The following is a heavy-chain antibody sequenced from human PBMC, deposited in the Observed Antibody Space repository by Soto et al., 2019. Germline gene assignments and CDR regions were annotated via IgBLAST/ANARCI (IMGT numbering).Heavy chain of an antibody. CDR1: GFTFSSYS. Sequence: EVQLVESGGGLVKPGGSLRLSCAASGFTFSSYSMNWVRQAPGKGLEWVSSISSSSSYIYYADSVKGRFTISRDNAKNPLYLPMTTLIAEATAVYYCASDQPGYSYGYGLGYWGQGTLFTVSS. D-gene: IGHD5-18*01. CDR3: ASDQPGYSYGYGLGY. CDR2: ISSSSSYI. V-gene: IGHV3-21*01. J-gene: IGHJ4*02.